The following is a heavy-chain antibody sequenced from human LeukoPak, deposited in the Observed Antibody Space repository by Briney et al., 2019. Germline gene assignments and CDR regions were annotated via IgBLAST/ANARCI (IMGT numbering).Heavy chain of an antibody. J-gene: IGHJ4*02. D-gene: IGHD6-13*01. CDR1: GFSVSNY. Sequence: GGSLRLSCAASGFSVSNYMSWVRQAPGKGLEWVSIIYSGVTAYYADSVKGRFTISRDNSKNTLYLQMNSLRAEDTAVYYCAKPIESSSWYYFDYWGQGTLVTVSS. CDR3: AKPIESSSWYYFDY. V-gene: IGHV3-66*02. CDR2: IYSGVTA.